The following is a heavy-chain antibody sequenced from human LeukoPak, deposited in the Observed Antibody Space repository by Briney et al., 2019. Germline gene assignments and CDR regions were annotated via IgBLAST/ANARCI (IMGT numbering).Heavy chain of an antibody. V-gene: IGHV4-59*01. CDR1: GGSISSYY. J-gene: IGHJ3*02. D-gene: IGHD6-13*01. CDR2: IYYSGST. CDR3: ARVKSSSWYWAFDI. Sequence: PSETLSLTCTVSGGSISSYYWMWIRQPPGEGLEGIGYIYYSGSTNYNPSLKRRVTISVDTSKNQFSLKLSSVTAADTAVYYCARVKSSSWYWAFDIWGQGTMVTVSS.